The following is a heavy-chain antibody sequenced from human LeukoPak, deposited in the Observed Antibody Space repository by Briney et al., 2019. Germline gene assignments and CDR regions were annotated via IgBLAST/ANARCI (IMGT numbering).Heavy chain of an antibody. D-gene: IGHD2-2*01. CDR2: IWYDGSNK. J-gene: IGHJ6*02. Sequence: PGRSLRLSCAASGFTFSSYGMHWVRQAPGKGLEWVAVIWYDGSNKYYADSVKGRFTISRDNSKNTLYLQMNSLRAEDTAVYYCARDQGCSSTSCYEGYYYYGMDVWGQGTTVTVSS. V-gene: IGHV3-33*01. CDR1: GFTFSSYG. CDR3: ARDQGCSSTSCYEGYYYYGMDV.